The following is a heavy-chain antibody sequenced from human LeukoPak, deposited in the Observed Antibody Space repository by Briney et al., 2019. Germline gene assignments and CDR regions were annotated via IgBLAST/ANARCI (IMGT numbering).Heavy chain of an antibody. CDR1: GGSNNSYY. V-gene: IGHV4-4*09. CDR3: ARKAPKKGWFDP. CDR2: THPSGNT. Sequence: PSDTLSLTCTVSGGSNNSYYWSWIRQPPGKGLEWIGYTHPSGNTNYSPSLKSRVTISIDMSRNQFSLKLSSVTAADTAVYYCARKAPKKGWFDPWGQGTLVTVSS. J-gene: IGHJ5*02.